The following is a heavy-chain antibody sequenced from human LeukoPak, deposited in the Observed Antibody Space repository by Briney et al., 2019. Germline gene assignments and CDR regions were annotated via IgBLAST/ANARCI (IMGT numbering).Heavy chain of an antibody. CDR2: IYHSGST. Sequence: SETLSLTCTVSGGSISSGGYYWSWIRQPPGKGLEWIGYIYHSGSTYYNPSLKSRVTISVDRSKNQFSLKLSSVTAADTAVYYCARSLCSSTSCYRDLDYWGQGTLVTVSS. D-gene: IGHD2-2*02. CDR3: ARSLCSSTSCYRDLDY. J-gene: IGHJ4*02. V-gene: IGHV4-30-2*01. CDR1: GGSISSGGYY.